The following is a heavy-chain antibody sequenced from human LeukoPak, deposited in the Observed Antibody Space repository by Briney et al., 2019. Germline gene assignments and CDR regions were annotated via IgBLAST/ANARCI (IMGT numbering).Heavy chain of an antibody. V-gene: IGHV4-4*07. Sequence: SETLSLTCTVSGGSISSYYWSWIRQPAGKGLEWIGRIYTSGSTNYNPSLKSRVTMSVDTSKNQFSLKLSSVNAADTAVYYCARDPLGSSGYYLDYWGQGTLVTVSS. CDR3: ARDPLGSSGYYLDY. CDR1: GGSISSYY. J-gene: IGHJ4*02. CDR2: IYTSGST. D-gene: IGHD3-22*01.